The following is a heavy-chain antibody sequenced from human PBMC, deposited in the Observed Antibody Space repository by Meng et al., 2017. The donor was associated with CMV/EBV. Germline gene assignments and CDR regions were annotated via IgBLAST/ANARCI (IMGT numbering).Heavy chain of an antibody. CDR3: ATDPNWGTL. CDR1: GFTVSSNY. V-gene: IGHV3-21*01. D-gene: IGHD7-27*01. J-gene: IGHJ4*02. Sequence: EVQLVESGGGLVQPGGSLRLSCAASGFTVSSNYMSWVRQAPGKGLEWVASIGRSGTDIAYSDSVRGRFTISRDIPKNSLYLQMNSLRVEDTAVYYCATDPNWGTLWGQGALVTVAS. CDR2: IGRSGTDI.